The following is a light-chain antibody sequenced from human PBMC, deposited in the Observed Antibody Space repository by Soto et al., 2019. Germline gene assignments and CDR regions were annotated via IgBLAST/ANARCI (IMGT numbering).Light chain of an antibody. CDR1: QSISSW. CDR3: QHDNSYSEA. CDR2: KAS. Sequence: DIPMTQHPSTLYASVGTTVTISCRASQSISSWLAWYQQKPGKAPKLLIYKASTLKSGVPSRFSGSGSGTEFTLTISSLQPDDFATYYCQHDNSYSEAFGQGTKVDIK. V-gene: IGKV1-5*03. J-gene: IGKJ1*01.